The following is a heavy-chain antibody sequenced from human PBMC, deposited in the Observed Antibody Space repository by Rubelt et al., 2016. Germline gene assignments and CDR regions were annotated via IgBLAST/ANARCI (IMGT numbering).Heavy chain of an antibody. V-gene: IGHV4-59*01. D-gene: IGHD3-22*01. CDR2: ISNSGST. J-gene: IGHJ5*02. Sequence: QVQLQESGPGLVKPSETLSLTCTVSGGSISSYSWSWIRQPPGKGLEWIGYISNSGSTSYNPSLKIRVTISLDTSNNQFSLKLSSVTAAETAWYDCARGDTYYYDSSGYYGESWFDPWGQGTLVTVSS. CDR3: ARGDTYYYDSSGYYGESWFDP. CDR1: GGSISSYS.